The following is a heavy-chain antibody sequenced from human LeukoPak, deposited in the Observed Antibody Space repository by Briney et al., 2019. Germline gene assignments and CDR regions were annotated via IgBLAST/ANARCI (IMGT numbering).Heavy chain of an antibody. D-gene: IGHD5-12*01. Sequence: SETLSLTCAVYGGSFSGYYWSWIRQPPGKGLEWIGEISHSGSTNYNPSLKSRVTISVDTSKNQFSLKLSSVTAADTAVYYCARGHYSGYDFDYWGQGTLVTVSS. CDR3: ARGHYSGYDFDY. J-gene: IGHJ4*02. CDR2: ISHSGST. V-gene: IGHV4-34*01. CDR1: GGSFSGYY.